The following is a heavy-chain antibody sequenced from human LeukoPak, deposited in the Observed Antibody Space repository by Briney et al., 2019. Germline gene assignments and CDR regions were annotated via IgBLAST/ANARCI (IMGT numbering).Heavy chain of an antibody. J-gene: IGHJ4*02. D-gene: IGHD1-26*01. CDR2: ISYDGSNK. CDR1: GFTFSSYG. V-gene: IGHV3-30*18. CDR3: AKDRVGARLFDY. Sequence: PGGSLRLSCAASGFTFSSYGMHWVRQAPGKGLGWVAVISYDGSNKYYADSVKGRFTISRDNSKNTLYLQMNSLRAEDTAVYYCAKDRVGARLFDYWGQGTLVTVSS.